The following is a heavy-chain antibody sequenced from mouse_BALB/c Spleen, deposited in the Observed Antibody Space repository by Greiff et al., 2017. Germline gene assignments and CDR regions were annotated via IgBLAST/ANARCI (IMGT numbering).Heavy chain of an antibody. CDR1: GFTFSNYW. CDR2: IRLKSNNYAT. J-gene: IGHJ3*01. CDR3: TRDLAPGFAY. Sequence: EVQRVESGGGLVQPGGSMKLSCVASGFTFSNYWMNWVRQSPEKGLEWVAEIRLKSNNYATHYAESVKGRFTISRDDSKSSVYLQMNNLRAEDTGIYYCTRDLAPGFAYWGQGTLVTVSA. V-gene: IGHV6-6*02.